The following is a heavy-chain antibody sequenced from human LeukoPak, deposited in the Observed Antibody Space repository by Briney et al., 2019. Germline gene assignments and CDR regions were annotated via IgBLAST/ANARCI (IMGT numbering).Heavy chain of an antibody. J-gene: IGHJ4*02. CDR2: INTDSSDI. Sequence: GGSLRLSCAASGFTFSRYAMNWVRQAPGKGLRWVSYINTDSSDIHYADSVKGRFTISRDNARNKLYLQLSSLRAEDSAVYYCARDTFQPGLIDSWGQGTLVTVSS. CDR1: GFTFSRYA. CDR3: ARDTFQPGLIDS. D-gene: IGHD2-2*01. V-gene: IGHV3-21*05.